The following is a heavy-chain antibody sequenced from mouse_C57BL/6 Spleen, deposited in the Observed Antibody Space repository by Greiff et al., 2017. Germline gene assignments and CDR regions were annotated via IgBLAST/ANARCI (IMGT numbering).Heavy chain of an antibody. Sequence: VKLMESGPGLVQPSQSLSITCTVSGFSLTSYGVHWVRQSPGKGLEWLGVIWSGGSTDYNAAFISRLSISKDNSKSQVFFKMNSLQADDTAIYYCARKPNYDYDEGFAYWGQGTLVTVSA. J-gene: IGHJ3*01. V-gene: IGHV2-2*01. CDR1: GFSLTSYG. CDR2: IWSGGST. D-gene: IGHD2-4*01. CDR3: ARKPNYDYDEGFAY.